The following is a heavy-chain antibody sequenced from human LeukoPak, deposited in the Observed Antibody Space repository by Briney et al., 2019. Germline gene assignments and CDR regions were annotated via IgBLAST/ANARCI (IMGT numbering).Heavy chain of an antibody. CDR1: GFTFSDYA. Sequence: PGGSLRLSCTASGFTFSDYAMSWVRQAPGKGLEWVGFIRSTPFRGTTEYVTSVKGRFTISRDDSKSIVYLQMNSLGTEDTAVYYCTRDSWTAGHFLGGSDFWGRGTVVTVSS. D-gene: IGHD3-16*01. V-gene: IGHV3-49*04. J-gene: IGHJ4*02. CDR2: IRSTPFRGTT. CDR3: TRDSWTAGHFLGGSDF.